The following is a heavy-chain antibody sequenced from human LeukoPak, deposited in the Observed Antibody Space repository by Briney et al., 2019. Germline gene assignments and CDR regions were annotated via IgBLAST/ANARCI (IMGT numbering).Heavy chain of an antibody. Sequence: PSETLSLTCTVSGGSISSSSCYWGWIRQPPGKGLEWIGSIYYSGSTYYNPSLKSRVTISVDTSKNQFSLKLSSVTAADTAVYYCASQYAGGFDPWGQGTLVTVSS. CDR3: ASQYAGGFDP. CDR1: GGSISSSSCY. D-gene: IGHD3-10*01. CDR2: IYYSGST. V-gene: IGHV4-39*07. J-gene: IGHJ5*02.